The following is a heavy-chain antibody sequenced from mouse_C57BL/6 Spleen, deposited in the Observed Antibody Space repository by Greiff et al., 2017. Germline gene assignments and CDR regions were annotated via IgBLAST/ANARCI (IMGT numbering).Heavy chain of an antibody. J-gene: IGHJ2*01. CDR1: GYTFTSYW. CDR3: ARLSTMITNYFDY. CDR2: IDPSDSYT. D-gene: IGHD2-4*01. Sequence: QVQLQQPGAELVMPGASVKLSCKASGYTFTSYWMHWVKQRPGQGLEWIGEIDPSDSYTNYNQKFKGKSTLTVDKSSSTAYMQLSSLTSEDSAVYYCARLSTMITNYFDYWGQGTTLTVSS. V-gene: IGHV1-69*01.